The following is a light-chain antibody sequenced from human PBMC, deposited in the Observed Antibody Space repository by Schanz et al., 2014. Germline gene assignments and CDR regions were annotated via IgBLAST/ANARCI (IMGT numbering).Light chain of an antibody. CDR2: RAS. CDR1: QSISEW. CDR3: QQSYSTPN. J-gene: IGKJ2*01. V-gene: IGKV1-5*03. Sequence: IQMTQSPSTLSASVGDSVTMTCRASQSISEWVAWYQQKPGKAPKLLIYRASILESGVPSRFSGSGSGTEFTLTISSLQPEDFATYYCQQSYSTPNFGQGTKLEIK.